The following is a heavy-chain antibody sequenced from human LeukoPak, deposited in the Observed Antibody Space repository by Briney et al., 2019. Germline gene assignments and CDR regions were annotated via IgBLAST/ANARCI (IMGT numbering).Heavy chain of an antibody. CDR1: GYTFTGYY. CDR2: INPNSGGT. V-gene: IGHV1-2*06. Sequence: ASVKVSCKASGYTFTGYYMHWVRQAPGQGLEWMGRINPNSGGTNYAQKFQGRVTMTRDTSISTAYMELSRLRSEDTAVYYCATALWFGEPTRYFDYWGQGTLVTVSS. D-gene: IGHD3-10*01. CDR3: ATALWFGEPTRYFDY. J-gene: IGHJ4*02.